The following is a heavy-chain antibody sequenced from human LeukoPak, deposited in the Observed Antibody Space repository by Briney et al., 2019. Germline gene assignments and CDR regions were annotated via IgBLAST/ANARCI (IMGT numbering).Heavy chain of an antibody. V-gene: IGHV4-39*07. D-gene: IGHD1-14*01. Sequence: EPSETLSLTCTVSGGSTSSSNYYWGWIRQPPGKGLEWIGSIYYSGSTYYNPSLKSRVTISVDTSKNQFSLKLSSVTAADTAVYYCARRRDRYYFDYWGQGTLVTVSS. CDR1: GGSTSSSNYY. J-gene: IGHJ4*02. CDR3: ARRRDRYYFDY. CDR2: IYYSGST.